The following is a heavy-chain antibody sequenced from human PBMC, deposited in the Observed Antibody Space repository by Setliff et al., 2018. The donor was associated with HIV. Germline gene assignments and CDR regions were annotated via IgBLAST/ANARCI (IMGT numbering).Heavy chain of an antibody. J-gene: IGHJ4*02. CDR3: ARRSGWAYDY. CDR2: TIHSGST. CDR1: GGSFSGYY. D-gene: IGHD6-19*01. V-gene: IGHV4-34*12. Sequence: SETLSLTCAVYGGSFSGYYWSWIRQPPGKGLEWIGETIHSGSTNYSPSLKSRVTISVDTSKNQFSLKLSSVTAADTAVYYRARRSGWAYDYWGQGTLVTVSS.